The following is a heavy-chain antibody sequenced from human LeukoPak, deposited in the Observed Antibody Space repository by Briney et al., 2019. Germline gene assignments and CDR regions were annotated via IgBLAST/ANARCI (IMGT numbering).Heavy chain of an antibody. CDR1: GYTFTSYY. J-gene: IGHJ4*02. CDR3: ARDLGVAFGGVIDDLDY. V-gene: IGHV1-46*01. D-gene: IGHD3-16*02. CDR2: INPSGGST. Sequence: ASVKVSCKASGYTFTSYYMHWVRQAPGQGLERMGIINPSGGSTSYAQKFQGRVTMTRDTSTSTVYMELSSLRSEDTAVYYCARDLGVAFGGVIDDLDYWGQGTLVTVSS.